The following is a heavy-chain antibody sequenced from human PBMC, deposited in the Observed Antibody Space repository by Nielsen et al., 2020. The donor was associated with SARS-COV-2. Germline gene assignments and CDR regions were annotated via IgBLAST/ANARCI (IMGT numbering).Heavy chain of an antibody. CDR3: ARDNDFWSGYYLDY. D-gene: IGHD3-3*01. J-gene: IGHJ4*02. CDR1: GFSFSSYD. V-gene: IGHV3-33*08. Sequence: GESLKISCAASGFSFSSYDMHWVRQAPGKGLEWVAVIWYDGSNKYYADSVKGRFTISRDNSKNTLYLQMNSLRAEDTAVYYCARDNDFWSGYYLDYWGQGTLVTVSS. CDR2: IWYDGSNK.